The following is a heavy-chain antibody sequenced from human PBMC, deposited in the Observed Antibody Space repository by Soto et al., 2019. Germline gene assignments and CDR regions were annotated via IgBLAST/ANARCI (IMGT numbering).Heavy chain of an antibody. J-gene: IGHJ3*02. CDR1: GFTFSSYW. Sequence: EVQLVESGGGLVQPGGSLRLSCVDSGFTFSSYWMHWFRQPPGKGLVWFSRMSSDGSRTNYADSVKGRFTISRDNAKNTLYLQMNSLRAEERPECSCVSGVRGASALDIWGQGTMVTVSS. V-gene: IGHV3-74*01. CDR3: VSGVRGASALDI. CDR2: MSSDGSRT. D-gene: IGHD3-16*01.